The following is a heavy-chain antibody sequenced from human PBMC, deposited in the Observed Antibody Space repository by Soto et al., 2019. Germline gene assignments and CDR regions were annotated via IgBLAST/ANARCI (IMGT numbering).Heavy chain of an antibody. J-gene: IGHJ4*02. Sequence: PGGSLRLSCAASGFTFSSYAMSWVRQAPGKGLEWVSAISGSGSTIYYADSVKGRFTISRDNAKNSLYLQMNSLRAEDTAVYYCARDRTATPFPSVFDYWGQGTLVTVSS. CDR1: GFTFSSYA. D-gene: IGHD1-26*01. V-gene: IGHV3-23*01. CDR3: ARDRTATPFPSVFDY. CDR2: ISGSGSTI.